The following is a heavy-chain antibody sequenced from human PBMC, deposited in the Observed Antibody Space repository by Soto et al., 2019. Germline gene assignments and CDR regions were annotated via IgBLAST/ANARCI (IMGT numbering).Heavy chain of an antibody. Sequence: QVQLQESGPGLVKPSETLSLTCTVSGGSVSSVSYYWSWIRQPPGKGLEWIGYIYYSGSTNYNPPLQTPLRLALDTSKKQFFMTLISVTGADTAVYYCARADGYKSSWFDPWGQGTLVTVSS. D-gene: IGHD6-25*01. CDR3: ARADGYKSSWFDP. V-gene: IGHV4-61*01. CDR1: GGSVSSVSYY. CDR2: IYYSGST. J-gene: IGHJ5*02.